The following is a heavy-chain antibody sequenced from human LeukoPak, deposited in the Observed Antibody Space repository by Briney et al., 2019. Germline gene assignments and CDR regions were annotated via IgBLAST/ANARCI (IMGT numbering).Heavy chain of an antibody. D-gene: IGHD5-12*01. CDR1: AFPFSSYA. J-gene: IGHJ4*02. V-gene: IGHV3-64D*08. CDR2: ITSNGAST. CDR3: VKPSVSAGYGYYFDY. Sequence: PGGPLRLSCSPSAFPFSSYAMHWVREAPGKGREYVSAITSNGASTYYADSVKGRFTISRDNSKNTLYLQMRSLRVEDTALYYCVKPSVSAGYGYYFDYWGQGTLVTVSS.